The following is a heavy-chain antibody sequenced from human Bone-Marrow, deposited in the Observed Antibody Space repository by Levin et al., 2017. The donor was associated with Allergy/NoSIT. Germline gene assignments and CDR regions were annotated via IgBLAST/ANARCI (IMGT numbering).Heavy chain of an antibody. CDR1: GVTFGSYG. D-gene: IGHD2-15*01. CDR2: TSYDGGNK. J-gene: IGHJ6*02. V-gene: IGHV3-30*18. Sequence: GGSLRLSCAASGVTFGSYGMHWVRQAPGKGLEWVAVTSYDGGNKYYADSVKGRFTISRDNSKNTLYLQMNSLRAEDTAVYYCAKDGHSGRQNSFYNMDVWGQGTTVTVSS. CDR3: AKDGHSGRQNSFYNMDV.